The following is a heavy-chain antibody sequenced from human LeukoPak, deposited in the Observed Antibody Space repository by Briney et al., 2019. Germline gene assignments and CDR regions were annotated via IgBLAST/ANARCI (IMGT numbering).Heavy chain of an antibody. D-gene: IGHD5-12*01. Sequence: PGGFLRLSCAASGFTFSSYGMHWVRQAPGKGLEWVAFIRYDGSNKYYAGSVKGRFTISRDNSKNTLYLQMNSLRVEDTARYYCASERGYSGYTFDYWGQGNMVTVSS. CDR2: IRYDGSNK. J-gene: IGHJ4*02. CDR3: ASERGYSGYTFDY. CDR1: GFTFSSYG. V-gene: IGHV3-30*02.